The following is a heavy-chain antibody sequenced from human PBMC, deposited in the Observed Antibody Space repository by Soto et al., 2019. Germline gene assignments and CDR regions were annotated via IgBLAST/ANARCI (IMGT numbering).Heavy chain of an antibody. D-gene: IGHD5-12*01. CDR3: ARAGYSGYDYYYYGMDV. CDR1: GGTFSSYA. J-gene: IGHJ6*02. V-gene: IGHV1-69*13. CDR2: IIPIFGTA. Sequence: SVKVSCKASGGTFSSYAISWVRQAPGQGLEWMGGIIPIFGTANYAQKFQGRVTITADESTRTAYMELSSLRSEDTAVYYCARAGYSGYDYYYYGMDVWGQGTTVTVSS.